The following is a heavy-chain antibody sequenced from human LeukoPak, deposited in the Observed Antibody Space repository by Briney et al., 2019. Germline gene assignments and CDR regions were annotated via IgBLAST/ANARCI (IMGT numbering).Heavy chain of an antibody. CDR1: GFTFSDYS. J-gene: IGHJ1*01. V-gene: IGHV3-21*01. CDR3: VRDLMGSGSTTAYLHH. Sequence: PGGSLRLACAASGFTFSDYSMNWVRQAPGKGLEWVSSISRSSRHVSYAGSVKGRFTIPRENAKNSLYLQMNSLRAEDMAVYFCVRDLMGSGSTTAYLHHWGQGTLVTVSS. CDR2: ISRSSRHV. D-gene: IGHD1-1*01.